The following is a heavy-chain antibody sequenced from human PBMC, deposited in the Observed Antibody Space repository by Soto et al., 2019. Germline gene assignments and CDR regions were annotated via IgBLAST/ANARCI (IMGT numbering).Heavy chain of an antibody. Sequence: EVQLVESGGGLVQPGGSLKLSCAASGFTFSGSAMHWVRQASGKGLEWVGRIRSKANSYATAYAASVKGRFTISRDDSKXTXXLQMNSRKPGDTAVYYCTRYAPARFWVWPRDWFDPWGQGTLVTVSS. D-gene: IGHD3-3*01. CDR2: IRSKANSYAT. V-gene: IGHV3-73*01. CDR1: GFTFSGSA. J-gene: IGHJ5*02. CDR3: TRYAPARFWVWPRDWFDP.